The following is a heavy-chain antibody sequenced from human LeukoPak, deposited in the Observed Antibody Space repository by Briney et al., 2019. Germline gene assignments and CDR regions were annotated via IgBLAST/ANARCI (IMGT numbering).Heavy chain of an antibody. V-gene: IGHV4-34*01. CDR2: INHSGST. CDR3: ARGGWSAAEYFQH. Sequence: PSETLSLTCAVYGGSFSGYYWSWIRQPPGKGLEWIGEINHSGSTNYNPSLKSRVTISVDTSKNQFSLKLSSVTAADTAVYYRARGGWSAAEYFQHWGQGTLVTVSS. J-gene: IGHJ1*01. CDR1: GGSFSGYY.